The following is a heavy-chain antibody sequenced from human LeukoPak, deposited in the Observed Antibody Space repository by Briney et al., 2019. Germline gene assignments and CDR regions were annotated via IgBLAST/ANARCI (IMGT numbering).Heavy chain of an antibody. CDR2: ISGNGGST. CDR3: AKDLVGATLPDY. V-gene: IGHV3-23*01. Sequence: PGGSLRLSCAASGFTFSSYAMSWVRQAPGKGLEWVSAISGNGGSTYYADSVKGRFTISRDNSKNTLYLQMNSLRAEDTAVYYCAKDLVGATLPDYWGQGTLVTDSS. D-gene: IGHD1-26*01. CDR1: GFTFSSYA. J-gene: IGHJ4*02.